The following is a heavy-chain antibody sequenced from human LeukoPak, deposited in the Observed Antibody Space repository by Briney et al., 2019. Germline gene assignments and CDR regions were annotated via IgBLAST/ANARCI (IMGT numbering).Heavy chain of an antibody. CDR2: ISWNSGSI. CDR3: ARAWVAAAGQPLDY. CDR1: GFTFDDYA. D-gene: IGHD6-13*01. V-gene: IGHV3-9*01. J-gene: IGHJ4*02. Sequence: PGRSLRLSCAASGFTFDDYAMHWVRQAPGKGLEWVSGISWNSGSIGYADSVKGRFTISRDNAKNSLYLQMNSLRAEDTALYYCARAWVAAAGQPLDYWGQGTLVTVSS.